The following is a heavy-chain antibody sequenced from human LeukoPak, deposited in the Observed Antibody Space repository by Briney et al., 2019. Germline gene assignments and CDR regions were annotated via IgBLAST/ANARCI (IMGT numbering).Heavy chain of an antibody. CDR3: ARDLRALGYYDSSGFFDY. V-gene: IGHV3-11*01. D-gene: IGHD3-22*01. CDR2: ISSSGSTI. J-gene: IGHJ4*02. Sequence: GGSLRLSCEASGFTFSDYYMSWIRQAPGKGLEWVSYISSSGSTIYYADSVKGRFTISRDNAKNSLYLRMNSLRAEDTAVYYCARDLRALGYYDSSGFFDYWGQGTLVTVSS. CDR1: GFTFSDYY.